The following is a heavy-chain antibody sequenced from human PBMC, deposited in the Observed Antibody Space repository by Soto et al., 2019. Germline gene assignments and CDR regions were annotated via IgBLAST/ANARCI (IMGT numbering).Heavy chain of an antibody. CDR3: ARFPYDILTGIDY. J-gene: IGHJ4*02. CDR1: GGSISSYY. D-gene: IGHD3-9*01. V-gene: IGHV4-59*01. Sequence: SETLSLTCTVSGGSISSYYWSWIRQPPGKGLEWIGYIYYSGSTNYNPSLKSRVTISVDTSKNQSSLKLSSVTAADTAVYYCARFPYDILTGIDYWGQGTLVTVSS. CDR2: IYYSGST.